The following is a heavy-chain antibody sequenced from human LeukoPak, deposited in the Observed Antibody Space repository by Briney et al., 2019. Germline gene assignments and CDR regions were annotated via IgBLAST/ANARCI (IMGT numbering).Heavy chain of an antibody. CDR1: GYTFTSYG. D-gene: IGHD3-10*01. Sequence: ASVKVSCNASGYTFTSYGISWVRQAPGQVLEWMGWISAYNGNTNYAQKLQGRVTMTTDTSTSTAYMEPRSLRSDDTAVYYCARVLGFANWFDPWGQGTLVTVSS. J-gene: IGHJ5*02. CDR3: ARVLGFANWFDP. V-gene: IGHV1-18*01. CDR2: ISAYNGNT.